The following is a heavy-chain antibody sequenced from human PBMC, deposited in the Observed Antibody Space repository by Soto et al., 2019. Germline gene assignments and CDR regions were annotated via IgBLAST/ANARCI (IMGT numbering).Heavy chain of an antibody. V-gene: IGHV3-23*01. D-gene: IGHD3-10*01. CDR2: ISGSGGST. CDR3: AKADSLLWFGEFTLDY. J-gene: IGHJ4*02. Sequence: GGSLRLSCAASGFTFSSYAMSWVRQASGKGLEWVSAISGSGGSTYYADSVKGRFTISRDNSKNTLYLQMNSLRAEDTAVYYCAKADSLLWFGEFTLDYWGQGTLVTVSS. CDR1: GFTFSSYA.